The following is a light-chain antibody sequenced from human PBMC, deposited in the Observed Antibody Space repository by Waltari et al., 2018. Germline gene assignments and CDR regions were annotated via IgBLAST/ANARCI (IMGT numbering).Light chain of an antibody. CDR1: QDITSY. V-gene: IGKV1-12*01. Sequence: DIQMTQFPSSVSASVVDRVTITCRASQDITSYLAWYQQKPGKDPKLLMYAASSLLSGVPSRFSGSGSGTDFTLTISSLQPEDFATYYCQQGKSFPLTFGGGTKVEIK. CDR2: AAS. CDR3: QQGKSFPLT. J-gene: IGKJ4*01.